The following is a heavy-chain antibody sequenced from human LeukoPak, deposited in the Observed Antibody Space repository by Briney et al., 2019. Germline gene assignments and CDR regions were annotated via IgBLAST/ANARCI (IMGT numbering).Heavy chain of an antibody. V-gene: IGHV4-34*01. D-gene: IGHD3-3*01. CDR3: ARAEPYYDFWSGYYSDAFDI. Sequence: SQTLSLTCAVYGGSFSGYYWSWIRQPPGKGLEWIGEINHSGSTNYNPSLKSRVTISVDTSKNQFSPKLSSVTAADTAVYYCARAEPYYDFWSGYYSDAFDIWGQGTMVTVSS. J-gene: IGHJ3*02. CDR1: GGSFSGYY. CDR2: INHSGST.